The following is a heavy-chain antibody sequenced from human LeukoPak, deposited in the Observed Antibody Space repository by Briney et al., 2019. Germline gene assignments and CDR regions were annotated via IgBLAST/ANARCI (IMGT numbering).Heavy chain of an antibody. CDR3: ASTKDIVVVPAAK. V-gene: IGHV3-23*01. J-gene: IGHJ4*02. D-gene: IGHD2-2*01. CDR2: ISGSGGST. CDR1: GFTFSSYA. Sequence: GGSLRLSCVASGFTFSSYAMSWVRQAPGKGLEWVSAISGSGGSTYYADSVKGRFTISRDNSKNTLYLQMNSLRAEDTAVYYCASTKDIVVVPAAKWGQGTLVTVSS.